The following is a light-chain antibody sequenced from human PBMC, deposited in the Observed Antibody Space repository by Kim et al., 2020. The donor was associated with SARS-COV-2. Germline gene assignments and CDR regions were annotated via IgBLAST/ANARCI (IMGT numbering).Light chain of an antibody. J-gene: IGKJ1*01. CDR1: QNVNIC. CDR3: QQYDSYPRT. V-gene: IGKV1-5*01. CDR2: NTY. Sequence: ASVGDTVTITCRASQNVNICFGWYQHKPGKAPKLLIYNTYNLEGGVPSTFSGSGSGTEFTLTISSLQPDDSATYYCQQYDSYPRTFGQGTKVEIK.